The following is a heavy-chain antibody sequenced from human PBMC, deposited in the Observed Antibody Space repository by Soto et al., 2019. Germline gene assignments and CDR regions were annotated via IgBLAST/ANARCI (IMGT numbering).Heavy chain of an antibody. CDR2: ISYDGSNK. Sequence: GGSLRLSCAASGFTFSSYGMHWVRQAPGKGLEWVAVISYDGSNKYYADSVKGRFTISRDNSKNTLYLQMNSLRAEDTAVYYCAKSLATVPNPSIDYWGQGTLVTVSS. CDR3: AKSLATVPNPSIDY. CDR1: GFTFSSYG. V-gene: IGHV3-30*18. D-gene: IGHD4-4*01. J-gene: IGHJ4*02.